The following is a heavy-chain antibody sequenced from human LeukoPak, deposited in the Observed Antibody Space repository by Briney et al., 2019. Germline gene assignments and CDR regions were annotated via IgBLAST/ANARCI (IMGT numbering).Heavy chain of an antibody. CDR3: ARGGVRDCSSSSCYHD. CDR1: GFTVSSHY. V-gene: IGHV3-66*01. J-gene: IGHJ4*02. D-gene: IGHD2-2*01. CDR2: IYKGGST. Sequence: PGGSLRLSCAASGFTVSSHYMSRVRQAPGKGLEWISVIYKGGSTFYAELVKGRFTISRDSSKNTVFLQMITLRAEDTAVYYCARGGVRDCSSSSCYHDWSQGTLVTVSS.